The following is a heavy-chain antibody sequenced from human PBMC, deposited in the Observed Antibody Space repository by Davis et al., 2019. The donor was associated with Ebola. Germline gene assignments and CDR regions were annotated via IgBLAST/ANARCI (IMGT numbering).Heavy chain of an antibody. CDR3: ARGDYAREYLQH. Sequence: PGGSLRLSCAASGFTFNEYAMLWVRQAPGKGLEWVAILSYDGSNKYYADSVKGRFTISRDNARNTLYLQMNSLRPEDTAIYYCARGDYAREYLQHWGQGTLVTVSS. J-gene: IGHJ1*01. CDR2: LSYDGSNK. CDR1: GFTFNEYA. V-gene: IGHV3-30-3*01. D-gene: IGHD3-16*01.